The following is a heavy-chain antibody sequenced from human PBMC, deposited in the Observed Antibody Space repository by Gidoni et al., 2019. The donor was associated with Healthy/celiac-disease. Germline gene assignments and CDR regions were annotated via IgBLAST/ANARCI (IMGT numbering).Heavy chain of an antibody. CDR1: GFTFSSSG. CDR2: IWYDGSNK. CDR3: ARVSPGRSMDV. V-gene: IGHV3-33*01. D-gene: IGHD1-26*01. J-gene: IGHJ6*02. Sequence: GVVQPGRSLRLSCAASGFTFSSSGMHWVRQAPGKGLEWVAVIWYDGSNKYYADSVKGRFTISRDNSKNTLYLRMNSLRAEDTAVYYCARVSPGRSMDVWGQGTTVTVSS.